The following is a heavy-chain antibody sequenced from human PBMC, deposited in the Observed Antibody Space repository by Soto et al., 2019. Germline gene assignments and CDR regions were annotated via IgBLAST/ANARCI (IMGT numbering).Heavy chain of an antibody. V-gene: IGHV3-53*04. CDR1: GIPVSSNY. CDR2: LHSGGDT. CDR3: ARDGPYYYASRMDV. J-gene: IGHJ6*02. D-gene: IGHD3-10*01. Sequence: EVQLVESGGGLVQPGGSLRLSCVASGIPVSSNYMTWVRRARGKGLEWVSVLHSGGDTYYANSVKGRFSISRHDSTNTLFLQMNSLTAEDTAVYYCARDGPYYYASRMDVWGQGTTVSVSS.